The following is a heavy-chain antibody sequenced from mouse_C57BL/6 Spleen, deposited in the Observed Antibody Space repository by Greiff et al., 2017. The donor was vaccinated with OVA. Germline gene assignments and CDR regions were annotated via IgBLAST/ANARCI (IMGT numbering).Heavy chain of an antibody. J-gene: IGHJ1*03. CDR1: GYAFSSSW. CDR2: IYPGDGDT. Sequence: VKLVESGPELVKPGASVKISCKATGYAFSSSWMNWVKQRPGKGLEWIGRIYPGDGDTTYNGKFNGKATLTADKSSSPAYMQLSRLTSEYSAVYFCARVSGNYRYFEVWGTGTTVTVSS. D-gene: IGHD1-3*01. CDR3: ARVSGNYRYFEV. V-gene: IGHV1-82*01.